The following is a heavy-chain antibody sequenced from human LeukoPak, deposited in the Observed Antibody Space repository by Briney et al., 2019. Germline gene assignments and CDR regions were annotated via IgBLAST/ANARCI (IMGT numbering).Heavy chain of an antibody. Sequence: SETLSLTCTVSGYSISSGYYWGWIRQPPGKGLEWIGTIYHSGSTYYNPSLKSRVTISVDTSKNQFSLKLSSVTAADTAVYYCARREYSSGYFDYWGQGTLVTVSS. D-gene: IGHD5-18*01. CDR3: ARREYSSGYFDY. CDR2: IYHSGST. CDR1: GYSISSGYY. V-gene: IGHV4-38-2*02. J-gene: IGHJ4*02.